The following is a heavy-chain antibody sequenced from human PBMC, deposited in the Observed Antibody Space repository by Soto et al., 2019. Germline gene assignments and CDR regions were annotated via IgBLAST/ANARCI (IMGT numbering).Heavy chain of an antibody. Sequence: SVKVSCKASGGTFSSYAISWVRQAPGQGLEWMGGIIPIFGTANYAQKFQGRVTITADESTSTAYMELSSLRSEDTAVYYCQWLRVNSPPQGYGDRRHYFDYWGQGTLVTVSS. CDR1: GGTFSSYA. V-gene: IGHV1-69*13. CDR2: IIPIFGTA. J-gene: IGHJ4*02. D-gene: IGHD5-12*01. CDR3: QWLRVNSPPQGYGDRRHYFDY.